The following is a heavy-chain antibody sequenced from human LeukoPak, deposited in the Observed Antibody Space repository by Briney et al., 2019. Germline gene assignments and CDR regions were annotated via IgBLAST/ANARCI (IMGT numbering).Heavy chain of an antibody. CDR2: ISSSSSYI. J-gene: IGHJ3*02. D-gene: IGHD3-22*01. CDR1: GFTFSSYW. Sequence: GGSLRLSCAASGFTFSSYWMHWVRQAPGKGLGWVSSISSSSSYIYYADSVKGRFTISRDNAKNSLYLQMNSLRAEDTAVYYCARDGVTMIVVVINAFDIWGQGTMVTVSS. V-gene: IGHV3-21*01. CDR3: ARDGVTMIVVVINAFDI.